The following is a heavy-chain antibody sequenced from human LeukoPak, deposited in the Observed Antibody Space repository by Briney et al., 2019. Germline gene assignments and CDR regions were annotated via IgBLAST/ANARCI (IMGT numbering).Heavy chain of an antibody. CDR2: LDPEDGET. V-gene: IGHV1-24*01. J-gene: IGHJ6*02. CDR3: ATPSAAADYYYYGMDV. Sequence: GASVKVSCKASGGTFSSYAISWVRQAPGKGLEWMGGLDPEDGETIYAQKFQGRVTMTEDTSTDTAYMELSSLRSEDTAVYYCATPSAAADYYYYGMDVWGQGTTVTVSS. CDR1: GGTFSSYA.